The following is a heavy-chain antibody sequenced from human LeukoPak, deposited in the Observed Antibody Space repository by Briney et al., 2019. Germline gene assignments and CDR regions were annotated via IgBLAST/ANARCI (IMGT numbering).Heavy chain of an antibody. D-gene: IGHD6-6*01. V-gene: IGHV4-59*12. Sequence: SETLSLACTVPGGSISSYYWSWIRQPPGKGLEWIGYIYYSGSTYYNPSLKSRVTISVDTSKNQFSLKLSSVTAADTAVYYCARDGVLGIAARSWFDFWGQGTLVTVSS. CDR2: IYYSGST. J-gene: IGHJ4*02. CDR1: GGSISSYY. CDR3: ARDGVLGIAARSWFDF.